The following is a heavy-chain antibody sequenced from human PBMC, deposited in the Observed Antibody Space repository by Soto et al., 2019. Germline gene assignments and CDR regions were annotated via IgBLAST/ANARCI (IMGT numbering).Heavy chain of an antibody. V-gene: IGHV4-34*01. CDR3: ASGGSCSGGSCPNWFDP. J-gene: IGHJ5*02. D-gene: IGHD2-15*01. CDR1: GGSFSGHY. CDR2: INHSEST. Sequence: SETLSLTCAVYGGSFSGHYWSWIRQPPGKGLEWIGEINHSESTNYSPSLKSRVTISLDTSKNQFSLKLSSVTAADTAVYYCASGGSCSGGSCPNWFDPWGQGTLVTVSS.